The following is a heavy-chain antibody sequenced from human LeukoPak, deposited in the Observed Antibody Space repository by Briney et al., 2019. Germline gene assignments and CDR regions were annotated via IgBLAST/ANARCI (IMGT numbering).Heavy chain of an antibody. D-gene: IGHD6-6*01. J-gene: IGHJ4*02. V-gene: IGHV4-39*01. CDR3: ARHGSDSSSSGYYFDY. Sequence: PSETLSLTCPVSGGSFSSSRYYWGWIRQPPGTGLEWLGSIYYTGSTYYKPSLKSRVTISVDASKNQISLKLSSVTAADTAVYYCARHGSDSSSSGYYFDYWGQGTLVTVSS. CDR1: GGSFSSSRYY. CDR2: IYYTGST.